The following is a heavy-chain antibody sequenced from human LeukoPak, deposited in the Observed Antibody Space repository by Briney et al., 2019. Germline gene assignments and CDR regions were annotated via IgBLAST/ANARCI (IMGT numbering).Heavy chain of an antibody. CDR3: ARGNYFDF. CDR2: VSSTGHI. J-gene: IGHJ4*02. V-gene: IGHV3-69-1*01. Sequence: GGSLRLSCAASGFSVSYCNMDWVRQAPGKGLEWVSSVSSTGHIYYADSVKGRFTVSRGNAKNSLSLEMDSLRAEDTAVYYCARGNYFDFWGQGSPVTVSS. CDR1: GFSVSYCN.